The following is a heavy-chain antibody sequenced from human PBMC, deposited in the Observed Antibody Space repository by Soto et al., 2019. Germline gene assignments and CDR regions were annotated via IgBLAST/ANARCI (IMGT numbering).Heavy chain of an antibody. D-gene: IGHD2-15*01. V-gene: IGHV4-30-4*08. CDR3: ARHTPAISISDH. Sequence: SETLSLTCTVSGGSIISGDYYWSWIRQPPGKGLEWIGYIYYSGDTSYNPSLKSRVTISIDTSKNQFSLKLSSVTAADTAVYYCARHTPAISISDHWGQGTLVTVSS. J-gene: IGHJ4*02. CDR2: IYYSGDT. CDR1: GGSIISGDYY.